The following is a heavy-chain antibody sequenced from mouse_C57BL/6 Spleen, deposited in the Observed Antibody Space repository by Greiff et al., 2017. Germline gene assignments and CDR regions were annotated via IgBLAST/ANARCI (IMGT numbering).Heavy chain of an antibody. J-gene: IGHJ2*01. CDR3: ARHAIAFDY. CDR1: GFTFSSYG. D-gene: IGHD1-1*01. Sequence: EVKLVESGGDLVKPGGSLKLSCAASGFTFSSYGMSWVRQTPDKRLEWVATISSGGSYTYSPDSVKGRFTISRDNAKNTLYLQMSSLKSEDTAMYYCARHAIAFDYWGQGTTLTVSS. CDR2: ISSGGSYT. V-gene: IGHV5-6*02.